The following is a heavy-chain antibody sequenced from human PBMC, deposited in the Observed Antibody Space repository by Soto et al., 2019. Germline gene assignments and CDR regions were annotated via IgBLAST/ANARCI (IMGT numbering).Heavy chain of an antibody. J-gene: IGHJ4*02. CDR2: ISSSGSTI. CDR3: ARDSYDSSGYYIPADY. D-gene: IGHD3-22*01. Sequence: GGSLRLSCAASGFTFSDYYMSWIRQAPGKGLEWVSYISSSGSTIYYADSVKGRFTISRDNAKNSLYLQMNSLRAEDTAVYYCARDSYDSSGYYIPADYWGQGTLVTVSS. CDR1: GFTFSDYY. V-gene: IGHV3-11*01.